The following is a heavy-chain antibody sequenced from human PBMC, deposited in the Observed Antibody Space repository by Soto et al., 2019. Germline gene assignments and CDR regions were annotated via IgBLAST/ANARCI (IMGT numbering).Heavy chain of an antibody. V-gene: IGHV2-5*02. CDR2: IYWDDDK. Sequence: QITLKESGPTLVRPTQTLTLTCTFSGFSLSTSGVAVTWIRQPPGEALEWLALIYWDDDKRYNTSLKSRLTISKDISRDQVVPTMTNMDPLDTATYFCAHSQRGPRDFWGQGILVTVSS. D-gene: IGHD5-12*01. CDR3: AHSQRGPRDF. CDR1: GFSLSTSGVA. J-gene: IGHJ4*02.